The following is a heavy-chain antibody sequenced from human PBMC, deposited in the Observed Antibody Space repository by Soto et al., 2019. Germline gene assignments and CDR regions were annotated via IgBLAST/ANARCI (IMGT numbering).Heavy chain of an antibody. V-gene: IGHV3-64*07. CDR2: ISASGSTI. CDR1: GFSFINHH. D-gene: IGHD4-17*01. Sequence: EVQLVESGGGLVQPGGSLRLYCAGSGFSFINHHMHWVRQAPGKGLEYVSGISASGSTIYYADSVKGRFTISRDNSKNTLFLQMGDLRNEDMAVYYCARVRKTYGDYDYWGQGTLVTVSS. J-gene: IGHJ4*02. CDR3: ARVRKTYGDYDY.